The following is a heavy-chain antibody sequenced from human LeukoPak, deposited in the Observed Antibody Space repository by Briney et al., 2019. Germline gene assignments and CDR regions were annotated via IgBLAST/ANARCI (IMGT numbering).Heavy chain of an antibody. J-gene: IGHJ2*01. CDR3: ARRGTDNWYFDL. D-gene: IGHD2-8*02. Sequence: SETLSLTCTVSGGSISSYYWSWIRRPPGKELEWIGYIFYSGYTHYNPSLNSRVTFSVDTPKDQFSLKLNSVTAADTAVYYCARRGTDNWYFDLWGRGTLVSVSS. CDR2: IFYSGYT. V-gene: IGHV4-59*08. CDR1: GGSISSYY.